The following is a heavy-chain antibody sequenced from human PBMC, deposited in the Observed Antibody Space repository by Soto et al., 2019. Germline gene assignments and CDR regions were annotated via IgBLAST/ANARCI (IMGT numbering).Heavy chain of an antibody. D-gene: IGHD1-26*01. CDR1: GYSFTSYW. J-gene: IGHJ4*01. V-gene: IGHV5-51*01. CDR2: IYPGDSDN. Sequence: GESLKISCKGSGYSFTSYWIGWVRQMPGKGLEGMGIIYPGDSDNRYSPSFQGQVTISTDKSICTSYLQWSILKASDTAMYYSTRHRHEGDSGSYYRFDYWGQGTLVTVSS. CDR3: TRHRHEGDSGSYYRFDY.